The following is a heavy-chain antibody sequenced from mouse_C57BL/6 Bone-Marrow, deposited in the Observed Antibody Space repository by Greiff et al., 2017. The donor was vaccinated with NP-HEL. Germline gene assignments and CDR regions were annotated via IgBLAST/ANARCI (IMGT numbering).Heavy chain of an antibody. Sequence: VQLKESGGGLVKPGGSLKLSCAASGFTFSSYAMSWVRQTPEKRLEWVATISDGGSYTYYPDNVKGRFTISRDNAKNNLYLQMSHLKSEDTAMYYCARDQYYIYWYFDVWGTGTTVTVSS. J-gene: IGHJ1*03. CDR2: ISDGGSYT. CDR1: GFTFSSYA. V-gene: IGHV5-4*01. CDR3: ARDQYYIYWYFDV. D-gene: IGHD1-2*01.